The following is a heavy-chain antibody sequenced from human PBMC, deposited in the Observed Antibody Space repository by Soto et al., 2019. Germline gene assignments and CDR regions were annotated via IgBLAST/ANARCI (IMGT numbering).Heavy chain of an antibody. J-gene: IGHJ6*02. CDR3: GKDGSSGWPYYYGMDV. CDR1: GFTFSSYG. CDR2: ISYDGSNK. D-gene: IGHD6-19*01. V-gene: IGHV3-30*18. Sequence: QVQLVESGGGVVQPGRSLRLSCAASGFTFSSYGMHWVHQAPGKGLEWVAVISYDGSNKYYADSVKGRFTISRDNSKNKLYLQMSSLRAEDTAVYYCGKDGSSGWPYYYGMDVWGQGTTVTVSS.